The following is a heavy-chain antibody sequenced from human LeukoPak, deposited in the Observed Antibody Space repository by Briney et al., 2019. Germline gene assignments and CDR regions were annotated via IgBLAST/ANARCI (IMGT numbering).Heavy chain of an antibody. CDR3: ARRGDGGRSFDY. J-gene: IGHJ4*02. V-gene: IGHV3-7*01. Sequence: GGSLRLSCAGSGFTFSSHWIGWVRQAPGKGLEWVAHINQDGSQKYYVDSVEGRFAISRDNAKNSLYLQMNSLRAEDTAIYYCARRGDGGRSFDYWGQGTLVAVSS. D-gene: IGHD4-23*01. CDR2: INQDGSQK. CDR1: GFTFSSHW.